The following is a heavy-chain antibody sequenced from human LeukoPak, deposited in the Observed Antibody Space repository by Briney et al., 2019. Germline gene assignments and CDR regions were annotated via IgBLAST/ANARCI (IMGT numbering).Heavy chain of an antibody. V-gene: IGHV4-59*01. Sequence: SETLSLTCTVSGGSISSYYWSWIRQPPGKGLEWIRYIYYSGSTNYNPSLQSRVTISVDTSKNQFSLKLSSVTAADTAVYYCNAVDYGGNVDDAFDIWGQGTMVTVSS. CDR3: NAVDYGGNVDDAFDI. CDR2: IYYSGST. D-gene: IGHD4-23*01. CDR1: GGSISSYY. J-gene: IGHJ3*02.